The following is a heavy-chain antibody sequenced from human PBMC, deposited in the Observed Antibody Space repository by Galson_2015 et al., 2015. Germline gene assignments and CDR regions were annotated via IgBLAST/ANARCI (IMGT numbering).Heavy chain of an antibody. CDR2: INPNNGNT. D-gene: IGHD2-2*01. CDR1: GYTFTDSY. Sequence: SVKVSCKASGYTFTDSYLHWVRQAPGQGLEWVGRINPNNGNTKFAQNFEGRVTMTRDTPISTAYMELSSLRSDDTAVYYCAREEWGYCSSRSCPRGLHYFYMDVWGKGTTVTVSS. V-gene: IGHV1-2*06. J-gene: IGHJ6*03. CDR3: AREEWGYCSSRSCPRGLHYFYMDV.